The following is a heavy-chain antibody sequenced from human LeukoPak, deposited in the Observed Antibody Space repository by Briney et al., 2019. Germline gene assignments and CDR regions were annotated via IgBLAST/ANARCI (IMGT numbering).Heavy chain of an antibody. CDR2: INPNSGGT. J-gene: IGHJ3*02. CDR3: ARDPTLSGPDDAFDN. Sequence: ASVKVSCKASGYTFTDYYIHWVRQAPGQGLEWMGWINPNSGGTNYAQKFQGRVTMTRATSISTAYMELSSLRSDDTAVFFCARDPTLSGPDDAFDNWGQGTMVTVSS. V-gene: IGHV1-2*02. CDR1: GYTFTDYY. D-gene: IGHD1-26*01.